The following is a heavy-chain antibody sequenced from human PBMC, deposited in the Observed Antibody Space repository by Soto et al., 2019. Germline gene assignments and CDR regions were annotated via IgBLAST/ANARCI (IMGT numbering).Heavy chain of an antibody. V-gene: IGHV1-2*02. CDR1: GYTFTGYY. CDR2: INPNSGGT. CDR3: ARVSRDTAMVWNWFDP. Sequence: GASVKVSCKASGYTFTGYYMHWVRQAPGQGLEWMGWINPNSGGTNYAQKFQGRVTMTRDTSISTAYIELSRLRSDDTAVYYCARVSRDTAMVWNWFDPWGQGTLVTVSS. D-gene: IGHD5-18*01. J-gene: IGHJ5*02.